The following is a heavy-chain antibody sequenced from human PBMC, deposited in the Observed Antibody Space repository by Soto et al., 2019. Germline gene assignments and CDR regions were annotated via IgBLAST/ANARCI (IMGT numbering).Heavy chain of an antibody. D-gene: IGHD2-15*01. CDR3: ARVSPPSIKYCSGGSCYLFDY. CDR1: GFTFSSYA. CDR2: ISYDGSNK. J-gene: IGHJ4*02. Sequence: RRTLRLSCAASGFTFSSYAMHWVRQAPGKGLEWVAVISYDGSNKYYADSVKGRFTISRDNSKNTLYLQMNSLRAEDTAVYYCARVSPPSIKYCSGGSCYLFDYWGQGSLDTVSA. V-gene: IGHV3-30-3*01.